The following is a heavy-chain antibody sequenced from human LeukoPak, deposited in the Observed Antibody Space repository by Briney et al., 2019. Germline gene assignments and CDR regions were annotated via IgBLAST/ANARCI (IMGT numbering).Heavy chain of an antibody. J-gene: IGHJ4*02. CDR1: GFTFSSYD. D-gene: IGHD6-19*01. V-gene: IGHV3-30*03. CDR3: ARDVHQWLVLHPVY. Sequence: RGSLRLSCAASGFTFSSYDMHWVRQAPGKGLEWVAVISYDGSNKYYADSVKGRFTISRDNSKNTLYLQMNSLRAEDTAVYYCARDVHQWLVLHPVYWGQGTLVTVSS. CDR2: ISYDGSNK.